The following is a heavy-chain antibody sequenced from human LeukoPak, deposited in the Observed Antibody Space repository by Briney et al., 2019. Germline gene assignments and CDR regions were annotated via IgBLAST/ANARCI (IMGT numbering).Heavy chain of an antibody. J-gene: IGHJ3*02. CDR1: GGSISSSGYY. V-gene: IGHV4-39*07. CDR2: IYYSGST. D-gene: IGHD5-24*01. CDR3: ARVGFATRGAFDI. Sequence: KPSETLSLTCTVSGGSISSSGYYWGWIRQPPGKGLEWIVSIYYSGSTYYNPSLKSRVTISVDTSKNQFSLKLSSVTAADTAVYYCARVGFATRGAFDIWGQGTMVTVSS.